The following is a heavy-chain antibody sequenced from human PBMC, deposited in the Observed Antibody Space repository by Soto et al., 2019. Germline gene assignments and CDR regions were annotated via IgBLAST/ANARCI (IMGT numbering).Heavy chain of an antibody. CDR3: ARDWGELERRYYYYGMDL. CDR2: IIPIFGTA. Sequence: QVQLVQSGAEVKKPGSSVKVSCKASGGTFSSYAISWVRQAPGQGLEWMGGIIPIFGTANYAQKFQGRVTITADESTSTAYMELSSLRSEDTAVYYWARDWGELERRYYYYGMDLWGQGTTVTVSS. CDR1: GGTFSSYA. D-gene: IGHD1-1*01. V-gene: IGHV1-69*12. J-gene: IGHJ6*02.